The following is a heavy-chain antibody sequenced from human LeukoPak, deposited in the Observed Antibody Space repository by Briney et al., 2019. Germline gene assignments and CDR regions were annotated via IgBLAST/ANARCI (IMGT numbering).Heavy chain of an antibody. CDR2: INPSGGST. CDR3: ARVGIPVAGYSEPFDY. Sequence: ASVMVSCKASGYSFTSNYMHWVRQAPGQGLEWMGVINPSGGSTSYAQKFQGRVTMTRDTSTSTVYMELSSLRSEDTAVYYCARVGIPVAGYSEPFDYWGQGTLVTVSS. J-gene: IGHJ4*02. CDR1: GYSFTSNY. V-gene: IGHV1-46*01. D-gene: IGHD6-19*01.